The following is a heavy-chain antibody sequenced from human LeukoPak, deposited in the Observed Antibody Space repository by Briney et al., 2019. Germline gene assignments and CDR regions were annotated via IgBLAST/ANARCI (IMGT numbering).Heavy chain of an antibody. CDR3: ARGAARSHYYYMDV. CDR1: GGSISSYY. D-gene: IGHD6-13*01. CDR2: IHYSGST. J-gene: IGHJ6*03. V-gene: IGHV4-59*01. Sequence: PSETLSLTCTVSGGSISSYYWSWIRQPPGKGLEWIGYIHYSGSTNYNPSLKSRVTISRDTSKNQFSLKLSSVTAADTAVYYCARGAARSHYYYMDVWGKGTTVTISS.